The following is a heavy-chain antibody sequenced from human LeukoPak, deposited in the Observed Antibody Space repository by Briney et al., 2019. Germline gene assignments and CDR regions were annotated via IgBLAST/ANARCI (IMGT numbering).Heavy chain of an antibody. Sequence: GGSLRLSCAASGLTFSSYAMSWVRQAPGKGLEWVSAISGSGGSTYYADSVKGRFTISRDNSKNTLYLQMNSLRAEDTAVYYCAKDPDSSGYLEYFQHWGQGTLVTVSS. J-gene: IGHJ1*01. V-gene: IGHV3-23*01. CDR1: GLTFSSYA. CDR3: AKDPDSSGYLEYFQH. D-gene: IGHD3-22*01. CDR2: ISGSGGST.